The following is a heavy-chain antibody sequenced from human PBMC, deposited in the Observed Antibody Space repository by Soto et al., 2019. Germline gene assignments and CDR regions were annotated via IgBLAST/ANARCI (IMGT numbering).Heavy chain of an antibody. V-gene: IGHV3-33*08. CDR3: ARRGHSSSWYEAGLGYGMDV. J-gene: IGHJ6*02. CDR2: IWYDGSNK. CDR1: GFTFSSYG. D-gene: IGHD6-13*01. Sequence: PGGSLRLSCAASGFTFSSYGMHWVRQAPGKGLEWVAVIWYDGSNKYYADSVKGRFTISRDNSKNTLYLQMNSLRAEDTAVYYCARRGHSSSWYEAGLGYGMDVWGQGTTVTVSS.